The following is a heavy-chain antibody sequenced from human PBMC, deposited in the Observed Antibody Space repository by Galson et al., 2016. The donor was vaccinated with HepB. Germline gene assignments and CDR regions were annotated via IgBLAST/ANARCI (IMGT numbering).Heavy chain of an antibody. D-gene: IGHD3-22*01. V-gene: IGHV6-1*01. CDR2: TYYRSKWYN. Sequence: CAISGDSVSTYNAAWNWIRQSPSRGLEWLGRTYYRSKWYNDYAVSVKSRITINPDTSKNQFSLQLNPVTPEDTALYYCARNYDTSGYYRPAFDMWGHGTMVTVSS. J-gene: IGHJ3*02. CDR1: GDSVSTYNAA. CDR3: ARNYDTSGYYRPAFDM.